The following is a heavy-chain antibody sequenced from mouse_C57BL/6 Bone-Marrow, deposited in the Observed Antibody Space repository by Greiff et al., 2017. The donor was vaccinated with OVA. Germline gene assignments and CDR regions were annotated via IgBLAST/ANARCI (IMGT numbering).Heavy chain of an antibody. CDR1: GFSLTSYG. CDR3: ANSRYWYFDV. V-gene: IGHV2-5*01. J-gene: IGHJ1*03. Sequence: VQGVESGPGLVQPSQSLSITCTVSGFSLTSYGVHWVRQSPGKGLEWLGVIWRGGSTDYNAAFMSRLSITKDNSTSQVFFKMNSLQADDTAIYYCANSRYWYFDVWGTGTTVTVSA. D-gene: IGHD6-1*01. CDR2: IWRGGST.